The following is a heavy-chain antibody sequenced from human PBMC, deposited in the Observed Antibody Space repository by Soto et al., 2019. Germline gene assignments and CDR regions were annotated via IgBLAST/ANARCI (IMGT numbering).Heavy chain of an antibody. Sequence: VGSLIPSCAGPGFTFRRYPLIWVPQAPGNGVEWVSAISGSGGSTYYADSVKGRFTISRDNSKNTLYLQMNSLRAEDTAVYYGAKDLYRDYYDSSARTNAFDVWGQGTMVTVSS. CDR3: AKDLYRDYYDSSARTNAFDV. CDR1: GFTFRRYP. V-gene: IGHV3-23*01. J-gene: IGHJ3*01. D-gene: IGHD3-22*01. CDR2: ISGSGGST.